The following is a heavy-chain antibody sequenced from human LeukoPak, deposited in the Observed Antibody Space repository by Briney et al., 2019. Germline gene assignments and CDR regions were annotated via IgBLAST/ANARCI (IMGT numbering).Heavy chain of an antibody. Sequence: SETLSLTCAVYGGSFSGYYWSWIRQPPGKGLEWIGEINHSGSTNYNPSLKSRVTISVDTSKNQFSLKLSSVTAADTAVYYCARREPIRWLQLRTVARNWFDPWGQGTLVTVSS. D-gene: IGHD5-24*01. J-gene: IGHJ5*02. CDR1: GGSFSGYY. V-gene: IGHV4-34*01. CDR3: ARREPIRWLQLRTVARNWFDP. CDR2: INHSGST.